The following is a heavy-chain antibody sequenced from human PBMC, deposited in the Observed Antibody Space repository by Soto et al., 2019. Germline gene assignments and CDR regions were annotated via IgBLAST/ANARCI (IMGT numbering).Heavy chain of an antibody. CDR1: EFSFDDYA. CDR2: ITYTGVST. V-gene: IGHV3-23*01. J-gene: IGHJ4*02. Sequence: EAQLLESGGDLVQPGGSLRLSCAASEFSFDDYAMSWIRQAPGKGLEWVSSITYTGVSTYYADSVKGRFTISRANSRDTLFLQMNSLRAEDTAIYYCAKSSVWYPYFDSWGQGTLVTVSS. CDR3: AKSSVWYPYFDS. D-gene: IGHD6-13*01.